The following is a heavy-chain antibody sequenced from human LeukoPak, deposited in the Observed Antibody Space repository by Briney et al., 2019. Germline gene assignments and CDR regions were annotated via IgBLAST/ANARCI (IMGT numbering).Heavy chain of an antibody. CDR3: ASGYSNLTPRSYYYYYGMDV. CDR2: INPNSGGT. D-gene: IGHD4-11*01. Sequence: ASVKVSCKASGYTFTGYYMHWVRQAPGQGLEWMGWINPNSGGTNYAQKFQGRVTMTRDTSISTAYMELSRLRSDDTAVYYCASGYSNLTPRSYYYYYGMDVWGQGTTVTVSS. V-gene: IGHV1-2*02. J-gene: IGHJ6*02. CDR1: GYTFTGYY.